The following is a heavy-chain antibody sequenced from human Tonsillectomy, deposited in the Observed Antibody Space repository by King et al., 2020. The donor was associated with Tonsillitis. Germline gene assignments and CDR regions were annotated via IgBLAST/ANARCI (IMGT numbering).Heavy chain of an antibody. CDR2: IKEDGSEK. J-gene: IGHJ5*02. V-gene: IGHV3-7*03. D-gene: IGHD2-15*01. Sequence: VQLVESGGGLVQPGGSLRLSCVASGFPFSSYWMSWVRQAPGKGLEWVANIKEDGSEKYYVDSVKGRFIISRDNAKNSLYLQMNSLRAEDTAVYYCAKCCSGGSCYSWGNWFDPWGQGTLVTVSS. CDR3: AKCCSGGSCYSWGNWFDP. CDR1: GFPFSSYW.